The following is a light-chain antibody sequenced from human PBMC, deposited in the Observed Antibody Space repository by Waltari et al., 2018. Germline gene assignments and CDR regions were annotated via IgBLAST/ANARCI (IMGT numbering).Light chain of an antibody. V-gene: IGLV2-23*02. CDR2: GVN. J-gene: IGLJ3*02. CDR3: CSYAGSTTWV. Sequence: QSALTQPASVSGSPGQSITIPCTGTSSDVGNYNLVFWYQQHPGKAPKVLIYGVNKRPAGVSSRFSGSKSANTASLTISGVQAEDEADYYGCSYAGSTTWVFGGGTKLTVL. CDR1: SSDVGNYNL.